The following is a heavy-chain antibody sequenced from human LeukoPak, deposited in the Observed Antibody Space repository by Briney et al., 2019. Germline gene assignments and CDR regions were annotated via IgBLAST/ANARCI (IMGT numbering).Heavy chain of an antibody. Sequence: GGSLRLSCAASGFTFSSYTMNWVRQAPGKGLEWVAVIWYDGSNKYYADSVKGRFTISRDNSKNTLYLQMNSLRAEDTAVYYCARDRSSWYAFDIWGQGTMVTVSS. CDR3: ARDRSSWYAFDI. CDR1: GFTFSSYT. D-gene: IGHD6-13*01. V-gene: IGHV3-33*08. CDR2: IWYDGSNK. J-gene: IGHJ3*02.